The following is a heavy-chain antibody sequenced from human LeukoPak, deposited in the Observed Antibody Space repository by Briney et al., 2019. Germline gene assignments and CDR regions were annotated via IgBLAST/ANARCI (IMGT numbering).Heavy chain of an antibody. CDR3: ARAPDDYGDYPTYFDY. D-gene: IGHD4-17*01. V-gene: IGHV3-64*01. CDR1: GFTFSSYA. J-gene: IGHJ4*02. Sequence: GGSLRHSCAASGFTFSSYAMHWVRQAPGKGLEYVSAISSNGGSTYYANSAKGRFTISRDNSKNTLYLQMGSLRAEDMAVYYCARAPDDYGDYPTYFDYWGQGTLVTVSS. CDR2: ISSNGGST.